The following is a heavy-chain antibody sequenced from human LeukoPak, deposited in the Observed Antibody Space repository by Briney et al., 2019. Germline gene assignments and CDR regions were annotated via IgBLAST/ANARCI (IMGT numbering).Heavy chain of an antibody. CDR2: IYYSGST. CDR1: GGSISSYY. D-gene: IGHD6-19*01. J-gene: IGHJ4*02. V-gene: IGHV4-59*01. CDR3: ARVGSGWYDVTFDY. Sequence: SETLSLTCTVSGGSISSYYWSWIRQPPGKGLEWIGYIYYSGSTNYNPSLKSRVTISVDTSKNQFSLKLGSVTAADTAVYYCARVGSGWYDVTFDYWGQGTLVTVSS.